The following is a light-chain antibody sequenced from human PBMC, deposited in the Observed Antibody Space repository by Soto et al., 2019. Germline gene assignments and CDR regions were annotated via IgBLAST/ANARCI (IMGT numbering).Light chain of an antibody. CDR1: MRDVGAYNL. CDR2: EVR. J-gene: IGLJ3*02. Sequence: QSVLTQPASVSGSAGQSITISCSGTMRDVGAYNLVSWYQQHPCTAPKLIIYEVRNRPSGISSRFSGSRSGNTASLTISGLQPEDEGAYYCSAYTARSTLVFGGGTKLTVL. CDR3: SAYTARSTLV. V-gene: IGLV2-14*01.